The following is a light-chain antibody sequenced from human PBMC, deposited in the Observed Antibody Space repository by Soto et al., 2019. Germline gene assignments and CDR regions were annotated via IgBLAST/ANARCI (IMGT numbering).Light chain of an antibody. CDR2: EGS. CDR1: SSDVGSYNL. V-gene: IGLV2-23*01. J-gene: IGLJ1*01. CDR3: CSYAGSSTWV. Sequence: QSALTQPASVSGSPGQSITISCTGTSSDVGSYNLVSWYQHHPGKAPKVMIYEGSKRPSGVSNRFSGSKSGNTASLTISGLQAEDEADYYCCSYAGSSTWVFGTGTKLTVL.